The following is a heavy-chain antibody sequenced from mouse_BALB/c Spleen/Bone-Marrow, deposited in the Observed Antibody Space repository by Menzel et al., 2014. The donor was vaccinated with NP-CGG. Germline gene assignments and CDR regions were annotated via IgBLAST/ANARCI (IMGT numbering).Heavy chain of an antibody. CDR1: GFNIKDTY. V-gene: IGHV14-3*02. D-gene: IGHD1-1*01. CDR3: ARRGDIYYGSSAWFAY. J-gene: IGHJ3*01. CDR2: IDPANGNT. Sequence: VQLQQPGAELVKPGASVKLSCTASGFNIKDTYLHWVKQRPEQGLEWIGRIDPANGNTEYDPKFQGKATITADTSSNTAYLQPSSLTSEDTAVYYCARRGDIYYGSSAWFAYWGQGTLVTVSA.